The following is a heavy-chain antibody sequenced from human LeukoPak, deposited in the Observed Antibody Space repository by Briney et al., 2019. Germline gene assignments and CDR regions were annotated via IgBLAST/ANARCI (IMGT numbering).Heavy chain of an antibody. CDR3: TRAITMVRGVRWFDP. CDR1: GFTFGEYA. V-gene: IGHV3-49*04. D-gene: IGHD3-10*01. J-gene: IGHJ5*02. CDR2: IRSKAYGGTT. Sequence: PGRSLRLSCTVSGFTFGEYAMGWVRQAPQEGVEWGGCIRSKAYGGTTEYAASVKGRFNISRDDSKSIAYLQMNSLKTEDTAVYYCTRAITMVRGVRWFDPWGQGTLVTVSS.